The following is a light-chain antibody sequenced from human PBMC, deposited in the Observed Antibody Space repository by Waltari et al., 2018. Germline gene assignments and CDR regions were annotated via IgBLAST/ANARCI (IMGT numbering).Light chain of an antibody. V-gene: IGKV1-39*01. CDR2: AAS. CDR1: QSISTY. Sequence: DIQMTQSPSSLSASVGDRVTITCRASQSISTYLSWYQQKPGKAPKLLIYAASRLQSGVPSRCSGSRSGTDFTLTINSLQPEDFATYYCQQTSSRRTFGQGTKVEIK. J-gene: IGKJ1*01. CDR3: QQTSSRRT.